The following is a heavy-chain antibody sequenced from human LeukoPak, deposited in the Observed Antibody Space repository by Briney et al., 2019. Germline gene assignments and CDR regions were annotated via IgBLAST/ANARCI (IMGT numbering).Heavy chain of an antibody. J-gene: IGHJ4*02. CDR2: ISGSGGST. Sequence: GGSLRLSCAASGFTFSSYAMSWVRQAPGNGLEWVSAISGSGGSTYYADSVKGRFTISRDNSKNTLYLQMNSLRAEDTAVYYCAKDLSVRGLPYYFDYWGQGTLVTVSS. V-gene: IGHV3-23*01. CDR1: GFTFSSYA. CDR3: AKDLSVRGLPYYFDY. D-gene: IGHD3-10*01.